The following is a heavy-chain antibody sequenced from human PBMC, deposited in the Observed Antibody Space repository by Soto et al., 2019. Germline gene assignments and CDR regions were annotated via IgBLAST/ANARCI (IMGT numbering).Heavy chain of an antibody. V-gene: IGHV6-1*01. CDR2: TYYRSKWYN. J-gene: IGHJ4*02. CDR3: ARDSPGYGDYVLFDY. Sequence: SQTLSPTCAISGDSVSSNTAASNWIRQSPSRGLEWLGRTYYRSKWYNDYAVSVKSRITINPDTSKNQFSLQLNSVTPEDTAVYYCARDSPGYGDYVLFDYWGQGNLVTGS. CDR1: GDSVSSNTAA. D-gene: IGHD4-17*01.